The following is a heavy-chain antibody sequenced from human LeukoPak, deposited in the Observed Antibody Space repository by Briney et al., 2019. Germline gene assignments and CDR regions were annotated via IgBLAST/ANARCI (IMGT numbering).Heavy chain of an antibody. CDR1: GYTLTELS. CDR3: ATVDPTTYRNSSGWYWEAY. CDR2: FHPEDGET. D-gene: IGHD6-19*01. Sequence: SVNVSCKVSGYTLTELSMHWVRHAPGKGLEWVGGFHPEDGETIYAQKFKHRVTMTEETSTDTAYMELRSLRSEDTAVYYCATVDPTTYRNSSGWYWEAYWGPGTLVTVSS. J-gene: IGHJ4*02. V-gene: IGHV1-24*01.